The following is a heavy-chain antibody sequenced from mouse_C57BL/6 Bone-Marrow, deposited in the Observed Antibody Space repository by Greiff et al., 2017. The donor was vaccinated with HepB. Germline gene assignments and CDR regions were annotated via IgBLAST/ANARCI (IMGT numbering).Heavy chain of an antibody. CDR3: ARLDYDYDFDY. CDR1: GFTFSDYG. Sequence: DVHLVESGGGLVQPGGSLKLSCAASGFTFSDYGMAWVRQAPRKGPEWVAFISNLAYSIYYADTVTGRFTISRENAKNTLYLEMSSLRSEDTAMYYCARLDYDYDFDYWGQGTTLTVSS. D-gene: IGHD2-4*01. V-gene: IGHV5-15*01. CDR2: ISNLAYSI. J-gene: IGHJ2*01.